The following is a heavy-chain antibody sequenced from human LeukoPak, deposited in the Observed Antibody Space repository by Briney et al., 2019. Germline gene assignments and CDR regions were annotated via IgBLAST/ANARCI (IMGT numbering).Heavy chain of an antibody. CDR3: ARDSSSWCNWFDP. Sequence: GGSLRLSCAASGFTFSSYWMSWVRQAPGKGLEWVANIKQDGSEKYYVDSVKGRFTISRDNAKNSLYLQMNSLRAEDTAVYYCARDSSSWCNWFDPWGQGTLVTVSS. V-gene: IGHV3-7*03. J-gene: IGHJ5*02. D-gene: IGHD6-13*01. CDR2: IKQDGSEK. CDR1: GFTFSSYW.